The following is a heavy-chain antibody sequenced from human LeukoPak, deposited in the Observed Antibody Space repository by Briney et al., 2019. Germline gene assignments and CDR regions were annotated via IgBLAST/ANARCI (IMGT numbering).Heavy chain of an antibody. CDR1: GGSFNDYY. CDR3: ARGGAPGSTTTFDY. J-gene: IGHJ4*02. Sequence: SETLSLTCAVYGGSFNDYYWSWIRQPAGKGLEWIGRIYTSGTTHYNPSLKSRVTMSVDTSKNQFSLKLSSVTAADTAVYYCARGGAPGSTTTFDYWGQGTLVTVSS. D-gene: IGHD4-17*01. CDR2: IYTSGTT. V-gene: IGHV4-59*10.